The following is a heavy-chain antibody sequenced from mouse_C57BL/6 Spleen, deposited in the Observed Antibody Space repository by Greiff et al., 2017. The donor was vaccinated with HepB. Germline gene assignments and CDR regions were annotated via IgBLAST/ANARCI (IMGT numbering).Heavy chain of an antibody. J-gene: IGHJ4*01. CDR3: VRPSYYYGEAMDY. CDR1: GFSFNTYA. CDR2: IRSKSNNYAT. Sequence: EVQLVESGGGLVQPKGSLKLSCAASGFSFNTYAMNWVRQAPGKGLEWVARIRSKSNNYATYYADSVKDRFTISRDDSESMLYLQMNNLKTEDTAMYYCVRPSYYYGEAMDYWGQGTSVTVSS. D-gene: IGHD1-1*01. V-gene: IGHV10-1*01.